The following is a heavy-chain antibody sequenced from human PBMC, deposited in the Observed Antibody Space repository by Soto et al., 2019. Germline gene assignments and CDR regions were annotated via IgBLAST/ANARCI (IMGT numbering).Heavy chain of an antibody. J-gene: IGHJ4*02. CDR1: GFTFDDYA. CDR2: ISWNSGSI. D-gene: IGHD6-13*01. Sequence: PGGSLRLSCAASGFTFDDYAMHWVRQAPGKGLEWVSGISWNSGSIGYADSVKGRFTISRDNAKNSLYLQMNSLRAEDTALYYCAKDKVYSSSYILDYWGQGTLVTVS. CDR3: AKDKVYSSSYILDY. V-gene: IGHV3-9*01.